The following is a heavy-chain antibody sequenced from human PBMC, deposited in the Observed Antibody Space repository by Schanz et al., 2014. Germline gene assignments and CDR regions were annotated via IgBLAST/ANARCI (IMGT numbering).Heavy chain of an antibody. CDR3: AKGRFGELSAFDI. V-gene: IGHV3-23*04. Sequence: VQLVESGGGVVQPGGSLRLSCAASGFTFSSYAMSWVRQAPGKGLEWVSASSGSGGSTYYADSVKGRFTISRDNSKNTVQLQMNSLRAEDTAVYYCAKGRFGELSAFDIWGQGTMVTVSS. CDR1: GFTFSSYA. CDR2: SSGSGGST. J-gene: IGHJ3*02. D-gene: IGHD3-10*01.